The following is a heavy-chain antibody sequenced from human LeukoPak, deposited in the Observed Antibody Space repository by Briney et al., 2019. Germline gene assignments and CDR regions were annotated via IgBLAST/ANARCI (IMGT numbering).Heavy chain of an antibody. CDR2: IYSGGST. V-gene: IGHV3-53*01. J-gene: IGHJ4*02. Sequence: GGSLRLSCAASGFTVSSNYMSWVRQAPGKGLEWVSVIYSGGSTYYADSVKGRFTISRDNAKNSLYLQMNSLRAEDTAVYYCASNGRIAAAQLDYWGRGTLVTVSS. CDR3: ASNGRIAAAQLDY. D-gene: IGHD6-13*01. CDR1: GFTVSSNY.